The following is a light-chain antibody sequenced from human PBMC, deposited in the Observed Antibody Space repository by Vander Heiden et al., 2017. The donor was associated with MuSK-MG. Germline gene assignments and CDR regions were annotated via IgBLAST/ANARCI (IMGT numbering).Light chain of an antibody. J-gene: IGKJ2*01. V-gene: IGKV1-33*01. CDR3: QQDDNPPYT. CDR2: DAS. CDR1: EDISDN. Sequence: DSQMTQAPASLSISVGDRVTITCQASEDISDNLNWYQQKPGKAPKLLIYDASNLETGVPSRFSGRASGTDFTSTISILHPEDVTTYYCQQDDNPPYTFGQGTKVEIK.